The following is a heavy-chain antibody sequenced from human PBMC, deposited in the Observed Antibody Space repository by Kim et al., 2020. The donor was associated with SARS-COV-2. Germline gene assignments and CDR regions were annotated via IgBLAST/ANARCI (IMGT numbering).Heavy chain of an antibody. D-gene: IGHD5-12*01. CDR3: AKSGQLDY. V-gene: IGHV3-23*01. J-gene: IGHJ4*02. CDR2: GATT. Sequence: GATTCYPGSGKGRFTISRDNSKNTLYLQMNSLRAEDTAVYFCAKSGQLDYWGQGTLVTVSS.